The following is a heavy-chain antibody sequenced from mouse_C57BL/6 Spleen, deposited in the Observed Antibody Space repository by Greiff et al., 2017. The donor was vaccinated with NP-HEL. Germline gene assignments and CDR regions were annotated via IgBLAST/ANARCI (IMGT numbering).Heavy chain of an antibody. D-gene: IGHD4-1*01. V-gene: IGHV3-6*01. J-gene: IGHJ1*03. CDR1: GYSITSGYY. Sequence: DVKLQESGPGLVKPSQSLSLTCSVTGYSITSGYYWNWIRQFPGNKLEWMGYISYDGSNNYNPSLKNRISITRDTSKNQFFLKLNSVTTEDTATYDCARLGPDWYFDVWGTGTTVTVSS. CDR2: ISYDGSN. CDR3: ARLGPDWYFDV.